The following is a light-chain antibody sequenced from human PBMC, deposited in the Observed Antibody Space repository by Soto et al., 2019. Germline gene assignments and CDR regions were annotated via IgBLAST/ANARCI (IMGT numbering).Light chain of an antibody. Sequence: QSVLTQPPSASGTPGQSVTISCSGGSSNIGSKTVNWYQLLPGAAPKLLINSDNQRPSGVPDRFSGSKSDTSASLAISGLQSEDEADYYCAAWDDSLNGYVFGTGTKLTVL. J-gene: IGLJ1*01. CDR1: SSNIGSKT. CDR3: AAWDDSLNGYV. V-gene: IGLV1-44*01. CDR2: SDN.